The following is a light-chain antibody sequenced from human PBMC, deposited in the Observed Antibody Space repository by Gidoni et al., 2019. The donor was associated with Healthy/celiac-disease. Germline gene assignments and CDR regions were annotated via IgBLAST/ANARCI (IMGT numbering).Light chain of an antibody. J-gene: IGLJ2*01. CDR1: SSNIGSNT. CDR2: SNN. Sequence: QSVLTQPPSAPGTPGQRVTLSCSGSSSNIGSNTVNWYQQLQGTAPKLLIYSNNQRPSGVPDRFSGSKSGTSASLAISVLQSEDGADYYCAAWDDSLNGVVFGGGTKLTVL. CDR3: AAWDDSLNGVV. V-gene: IGLV1-44*01.